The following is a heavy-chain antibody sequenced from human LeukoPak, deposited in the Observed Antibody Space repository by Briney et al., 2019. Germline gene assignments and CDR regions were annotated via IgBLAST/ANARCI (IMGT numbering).Heavy chain of an antibody. CDR3: ARVTVVPAAIVIYYYYYYMDV. V-gene: IGHV3-21*01. CDR1: GFTFSSYN. Sequence: GGSLRLSCAASGFTFSSYNMNWVRQAPGKGLEWVSSISIGGSYIYYADSVEGRFTISRDNAKNSLYLQINSLRAEDTAVYYCARVTVVPAAIVIYYYYYYMDVWGKGTTVTISS. J-gene: IGHJ6*03. D-gene: IGHD2-2*01. CDR2: ISIGGSYI.